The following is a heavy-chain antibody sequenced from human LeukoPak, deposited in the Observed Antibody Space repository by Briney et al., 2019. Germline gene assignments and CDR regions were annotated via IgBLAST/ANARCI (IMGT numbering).Heavy chain of an antibody. J-gene: IGHJ4*02. V-gene: IGHV3-48*03. CDR3: VSATNYDFWSGYYNLDY. CDR1: GFTFSSYE. Sequence: GGSLRLSCAASGFTFSSYEMNWVRQAPRKGLEWVSYISSSGSTIYYADSVKGRFTISRDNAKNSLYLQMNSLRAEDTAVYYCVSATNYDFWSGYYNLDYWGQGTLVTVSS. D-gene: IGHD3-3*01. CDR2: ISSSGSTI.